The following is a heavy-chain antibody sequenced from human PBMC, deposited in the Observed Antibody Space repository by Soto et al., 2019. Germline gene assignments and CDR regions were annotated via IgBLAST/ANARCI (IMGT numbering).Heavy chain of an antibody. CDR2: IRSKANNYTT. J-gene: IGHJ4*02. CDR1: GFIFSNSA. D-gene: IGHD3-10*01. Sequence: TGGSLRLSCAASGFIFSNSAIHWVRQASGKGLEWVGRIRSKANNYTTTYTASVKGRFTISRDDSKNTAYLQMSSLKSEDTAVYYFSRRGFASHGVDFWGLGTLVTVSS. CDR3: SRRGFASHGVDF. V-gene: IGHV3-73*01.